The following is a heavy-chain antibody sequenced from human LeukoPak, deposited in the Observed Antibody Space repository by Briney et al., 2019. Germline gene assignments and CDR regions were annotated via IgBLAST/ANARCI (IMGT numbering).Heavy chain of an antibody. CDR3: VRASTTHLEVRAY. Sequence: ASVKVSCKASGYTFTGYDIYWGRQATGQGLECMGLMNPNSGNTTYAQKFQGSVTITRDTSISTAYMELSRLTSHDSAVYYGVRASTTHLEVRAYWGQGTLVTVSS. V-gene: IGHV1-8*03. CDR2: MNPNSGNT. D-gene: IGHD4-11*01. J-gene: IGHJ4*02. CDR1: GYTFTGYD.